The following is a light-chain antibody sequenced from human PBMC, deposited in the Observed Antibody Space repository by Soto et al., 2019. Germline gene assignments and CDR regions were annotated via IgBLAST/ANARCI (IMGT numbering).Light chain of an antibody. J-gene: IGKJ1*01. Sequence: DIVMTQSPLSLPVTPGEPASISCRSSQILLHSNGYNYLDWYLQKPGQSPQLPIYLGSNRASGVPDRFSGSGSGTDFTLKISRVEAEDVGVYYCMQPLQSWTFGQGTKVDIK. CDR1: QILLHSNGYNY. V-gene: IGKV2-28*01. CDR2: LGS. CDR3: MQPLQSWT.